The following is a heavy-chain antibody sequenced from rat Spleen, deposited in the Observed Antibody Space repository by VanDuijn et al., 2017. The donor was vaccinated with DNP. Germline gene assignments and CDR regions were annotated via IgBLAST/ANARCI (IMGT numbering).Heavy chain of an antibody. CDR1: RFTFNNYW. Sequence: EVQLVETGGDLVRPGRSLKLSCVASRFTFNNYWMTWIRQVPGKGLEWVASITSSGGRTYYPDSVKGRFTISRDNAKSTLSLQMNSLRSEDMATYYCARPMDYYSGGFAYWGQGTLVTVSS. CDR3: ARPMDYYSGGFAY. J-gene: IGHJ3*01. CDR2: ITSSGGRT. V-gene: IGHV5-31*01. D-gene: IGHD1-1*01.